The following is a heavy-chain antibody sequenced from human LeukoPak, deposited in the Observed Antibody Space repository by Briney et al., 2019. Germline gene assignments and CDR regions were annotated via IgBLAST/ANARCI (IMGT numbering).Heavy chain of an antibody. CDR2: ISSSSSSI. V-gene: IGHV3-21*01. D-gene: IGHD3-10*01. CDR1: GFTFNNYS. Sequence: GGSLRLSCAASGFTFNNYSMNWVRQAPGKGLEWVSSISSSSSSINNADSVNGRFTISRDNTKKSLYLQMNSLRAEDTAVYYCARFGGPMVRNFDFWGQGTLVTVSS. CDR3: ARFGGPMVRNFDF. J-gene: IGHJ4*02.